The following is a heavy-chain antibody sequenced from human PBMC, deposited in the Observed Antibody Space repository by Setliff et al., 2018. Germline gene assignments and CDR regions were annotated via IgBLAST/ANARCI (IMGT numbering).Heavy chain of an antibody. J-gene: IGHJ3*02. Sequence: SETLSLTCTVSGGSISSYYWNWIRQPPGKGLEWIGYIHYSGSPNYHPSLKSRVSTSVDSSQNQISLKLSSVTAADTAVYYCARTMYSSSWYGAFDIWGQGTMVTVSS. CDR2: IHYSGSP. CDR1: GGSISSYY. V-gene: IGHV4-59*01. CDR3: ARTMYSSSWYGAFDI. D-gene: IGHD6-13*01.